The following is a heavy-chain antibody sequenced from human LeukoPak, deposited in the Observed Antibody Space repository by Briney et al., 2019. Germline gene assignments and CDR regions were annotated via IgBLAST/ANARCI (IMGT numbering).Heavy chain of an antibody. Sequence: SETLSLTCTVSGYSISSGYYWGWIRQPPGKGLEWIGSIYYSGSTYYNPSLKSRVTISVDTSKNQFSLKLSSVTAADTAVYYCARETVLLWFGEPAGAQYYFDYWGQGTLVTVSS. J-gene: IGHJ4*02. CDR2: IYYSGST. CDR3: ARETVLLWFGEPAGAQYYFDY. D-gene: IGHD3-10*01. CDR1: GYSISSGYY. V-gene: IGHV4-38-2*02.